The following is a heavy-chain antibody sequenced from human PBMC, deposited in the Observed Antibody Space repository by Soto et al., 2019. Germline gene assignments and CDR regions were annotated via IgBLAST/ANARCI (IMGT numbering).Heavy chain of an antibody. CDR1: YGSLSRGGSS. V-gene: IGHV4-30-2*01. J-gene: IGHJ4*02. Sequence: SETLSLPCAVSYGSLSRGGSSWGWIPQPPGKGLEWIGYIYHSGSTYYNPSLKSRVTISIDRSKNHFSLKLKSVTAADTAVHYCARGTRPVDYWGQGTLVTVSS. CDR3: ARGTRPVDY. CDR2: IYHSGST.